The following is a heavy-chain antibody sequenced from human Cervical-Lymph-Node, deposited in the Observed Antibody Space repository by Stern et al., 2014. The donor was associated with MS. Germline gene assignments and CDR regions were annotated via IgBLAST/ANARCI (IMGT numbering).Heavy chain of an antibody. CDR2: VLCIFGTA. Sequence: QVQLVQSGAEVKKPGSSVKVSCKASGGTFSSYAINWVRQAPGQGTEWMGGVLCIFGTANYAQKLQGRVTITADESTSTAYMELSSLRSEDTAVYYCARDSRHYDASYYFDSWGQGTLVTVSS. CDR1: GGTFSSYA. D-gene: IGHD3-16*01. CDR3: ARDSRHYDASYYFDS. J-gene: IGHJ4*02. V-gene: IGHV1-69*01.